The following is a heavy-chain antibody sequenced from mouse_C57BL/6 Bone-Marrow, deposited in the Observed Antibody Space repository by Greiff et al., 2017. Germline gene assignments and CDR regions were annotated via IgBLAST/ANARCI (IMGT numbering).Heavy chain of an antibody. Sequence: QVQLQQSGPELVKPGASVKISCKASGYSFTSYYIHWVKQRPGQGLEWIGWIYPGSGNTKYNEKVKGKATLTAGTDSSTAYMQLSILTSVDSSVYYCARSYYGSSSYYFDSWGQGTTLTVSS. CDR2: IYPGSGNT. V-gene: IGHV1-66*01. J-gene: IGHJ2*01. CDR3: ARSYYGSSSYYFDS. D-gene: IGHD1-1*01. CDR1: GYSFTSYY.